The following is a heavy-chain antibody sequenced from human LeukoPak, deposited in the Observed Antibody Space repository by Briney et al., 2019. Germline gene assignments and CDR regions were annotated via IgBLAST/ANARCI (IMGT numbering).Heavy chain of an antibody. D-gene: IGHD6-19*01. Sequence: ASVTVSCTASGYTFTIYGISWVRQAPGQGLEWMGWISAYNGNTNYAQKLQGRVTMTTDTSTSTAYMELRSLRSDDTAVYYCARDLGSSGWPEFFDYWGQGTLVTVSS. V-gene: IGHV1-18*01. J-gene: IGHJ4*02. CDR2: ISAYNGNT. CDR3: ARDLGSSGWPEFFDY. CDR1: GYTFTIYG.